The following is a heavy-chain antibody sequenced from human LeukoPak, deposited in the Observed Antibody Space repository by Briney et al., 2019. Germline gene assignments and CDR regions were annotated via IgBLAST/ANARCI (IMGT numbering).Heavy chain of an antibody. Sequence: ASVKVSCKASGGTFSSYAISWVRQAPGQGLEWMGWINPNSGGTNYAQKFQGRVTMTRDTSISTAYMELSRLRSDDTAVYYCARDGYSSGFDYWGQGTLVTVSS. CDR2: INPNSGGT. V-gene: IGHV1-2*02. CDR3: ARDGYSSGFDY. D-gene: IGHD6-19*01. J-gene: IGHJ4*02. CDR1: GGTFSSYA.